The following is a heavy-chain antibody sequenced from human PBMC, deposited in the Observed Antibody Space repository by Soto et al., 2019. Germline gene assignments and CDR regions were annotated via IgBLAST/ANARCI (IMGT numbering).Heavy chain of an antibody. CDR1: GFSLSSAAVG. V-gene: IGHV2-5*02. CDR2: FHWDDDK. D-gene: IGHD3-3*01. CDR3: GLDVRDFRNYYYSFDV. J-gene: IGHJ6*02. Sequence: SGPTLVNPTQTLTLTCSFSGFSLSSAAVGENWIRQPPGKALEWLAFFHWDDDKGYSPSLKRRLTITQDTSKNQVVLTLANVDPVDTATYYCGLDVRDFRNYYYSFDVWGQGSPVTVSS.